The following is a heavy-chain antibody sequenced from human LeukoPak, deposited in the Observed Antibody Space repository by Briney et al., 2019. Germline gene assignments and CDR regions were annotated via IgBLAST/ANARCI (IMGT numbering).Heavy chain of an antibody. D-gene: IGHD2-2*01. CDR1: GFTFSSYS. V-gene: IGHV3-48*02. CDR3: ARDGGAAIGKYYYYYGMDV. Sequence: GGSLRLSCAASGFTFSSYSMNWVRQAPGKGLEWVSYISSSSSTIYYADSVKGRFTISRDNAKNSLYLQMNSLRDEDTAVYYCARDGGAAIGKYYYYYGMDVWGQGTRSPSP. CDR2: ISSSSSTI. J-gene: IGHJ6*02.